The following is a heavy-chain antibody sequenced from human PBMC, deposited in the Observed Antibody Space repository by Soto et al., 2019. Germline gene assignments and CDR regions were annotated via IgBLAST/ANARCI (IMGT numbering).Heavy chain of an antibody. CDR1: GFTFSNYW. CDR2: INSDGSVS. J-gene: IGHJ6*03. CDR3: ARGDCVGGTCYSLAGSFYDYMDV. D-gene: IGHD2-15*01. V-gene: IGHV3-74*01. Sequence: EVQLVESGGGLVQPGGSLRLSCAASGFTFSNYWMYWVRQAPGKGLVWVSRINSDGSVSSYADSVKGRLTISRDNVKNNLYLQMDRLRAEDTAVYYCARGDCVGGTCYSLAGSFYDYMDVWGKGTTVTVFS.